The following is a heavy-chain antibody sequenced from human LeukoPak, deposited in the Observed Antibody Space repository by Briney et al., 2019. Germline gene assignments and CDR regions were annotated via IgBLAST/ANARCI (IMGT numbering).Heavy chain of an antibody. CDR1: GGSISNSIYY. CDR2: IYYSGST. Sequence: SETLSLTCTVSGGSISNSIYYWGWIRQPPGKGLEWIGSIYYSGSTSYNPSLKSRITISVDTSKNQFSLKLTSVTAADTAVYYCASDRSGLSFCFWGQGTLVTVSS. CDR3: ASDRSGLSFCF. J-gene: IGHJ4*02. D-gene: IGHD3-22*01. V-gene: IGHV4-39*01.